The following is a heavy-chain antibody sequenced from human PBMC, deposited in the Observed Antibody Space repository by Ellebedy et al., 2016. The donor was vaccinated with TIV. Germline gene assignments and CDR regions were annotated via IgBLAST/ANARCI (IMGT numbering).Heavy chain of an antibody. Sequence: SETLSLTXTVSGGSISSSSYYWGWIRQPPGKGLEWIGSIYYSGSTYYNPSLKSRVTISVDTSKNQFSLKLSSVTAADTAVYYCARDRVLAAAGPYYYYMDVWGKGTTVTVSS. J-gene: IGHJ6*03. V-gene: IGHV4-39*07. D-gene: IGHD6-13*01. CDR3: ARDRVLAAAGPYYYYMDV. CDR2: IYYSGST. CDR1: GGSISSSSYY.